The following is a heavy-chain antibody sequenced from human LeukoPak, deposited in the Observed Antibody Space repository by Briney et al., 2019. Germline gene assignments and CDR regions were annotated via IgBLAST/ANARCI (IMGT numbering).Heavy chain of an antibody. Sequence: PGGSLRLSCATSGFTFSTSAMSWVRQAPGKGLAWVSTISGSGGGTYYADSVKGRFTISRDNSKNTLYLQMNSLRAEDTAVFYCAELFYSSGMYHFDYWGQGTLVTVSS. CDR2: ISGSGGGT. V-gene: IGHV3-23*01. D-gene: IGHD3-10*01. CDR1: GFTFSTSA. J-gene: IGHJ4*02. CDR3: AELFYSSGMYHFDY.